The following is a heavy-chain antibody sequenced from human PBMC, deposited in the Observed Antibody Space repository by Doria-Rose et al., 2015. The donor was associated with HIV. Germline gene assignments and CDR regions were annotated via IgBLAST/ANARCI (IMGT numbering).Heavy chain of an antibody. CDR3: ARIKSSRWYHKYYFDF. J-gene: IGHJ4*02. D-gene: IGHD6-13*01. CDR2: MFSDDER. V-gene: IGHV2-26*01. CDR1: GVSLSSPGMG. Sequence: SGPVLVKPTETLTLTGTVSGVSLSSPGMGVSWIRQPPGQALEWLANMFSDDERSYKTSLKSRLTISRGTSKSQVVLTMTDMDPVDTATYYCARIKSSRWYHKYYFDFWGQGTLVIVSA.